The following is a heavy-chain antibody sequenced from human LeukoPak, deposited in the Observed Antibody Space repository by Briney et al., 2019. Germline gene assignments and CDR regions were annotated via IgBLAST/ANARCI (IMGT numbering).Heavy chain of an antibody. CDR3: ARVNINNWHSCDY. CDR1: GGSISSNNW. D-gene: IGHD1-1*01. J-gene: IGHJ4*02. CDR2: IYHSGSP. V-gene: IGHV4-4*02. Sequence: SGTLSLTCAVSGGSISSNNWWGWVRQPPGKGLEWIGEIYHSGSPNYNPSLKSRVTISVDKSRNHFSLNLSSVTAADTAVYYCARVNINNWHSCDYWGQGALVTVSS.